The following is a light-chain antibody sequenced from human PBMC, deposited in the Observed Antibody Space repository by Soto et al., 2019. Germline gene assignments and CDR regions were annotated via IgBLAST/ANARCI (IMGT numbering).Light chain of an antibody. V-gene: IGKV3-11*01. J-gene: IGKJ5*01. CDR3: QQRSNWPIT. CDR1: QSVSSY. CDR2: DEY. Sequence: MMMTQSPATLSVSPGERATLSCRASQSVSSYLAWYQQKPGQAPRLLIYDEYNRATGIPARFSGSGSGTDFTLTISSLEPEDFAVYYCQQRSNWPITFGQGTRLEI.